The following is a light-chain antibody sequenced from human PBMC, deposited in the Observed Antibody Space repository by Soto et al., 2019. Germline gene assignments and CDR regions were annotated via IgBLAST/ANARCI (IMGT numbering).Light chain of an antibody. CDR3: QHYGTSPFT. V-gene: IGKV3-20*01. J-gene: IGKJ3*01. CDR2: GTS. Sequence: ELVLTQSPGTLSLSPGERATLSCRASQSIASSYFAWYQQRPGQAPRLLVSGTSTRATGIPDRFSGSGSGTDFTLTISRLEPEDVAVYYCQHYGTSPFTFGPGTKVHIK. CDR1: QSIASSY.